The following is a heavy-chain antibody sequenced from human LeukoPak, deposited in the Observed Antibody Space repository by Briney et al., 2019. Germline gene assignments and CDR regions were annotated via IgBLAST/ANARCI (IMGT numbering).Heavy chain of an antibody. D-gene: IGHD2-2*02. CDR1: GYTFTSYY. Sequence: GASVKVSCKASGYTFTSYYMHWVRQAPGQGLEWMGIINPSGGSTSYAQKFQGRVTMTRDTSTSTVYMELSSLRSEDTAVYYCARVYCGSTSCYTWFDPWGQGTLVTVSS. V-gene: IGHV1-46*01. CDR2: INPSGGST. J-gene: IGHJ5*02. CDR3: ARVYCGSTSCYTWFDP.